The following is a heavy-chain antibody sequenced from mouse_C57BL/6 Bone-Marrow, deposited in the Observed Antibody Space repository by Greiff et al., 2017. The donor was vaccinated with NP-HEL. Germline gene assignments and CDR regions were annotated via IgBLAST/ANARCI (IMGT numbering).Heavy chain of an antibody. J-gene: IGHJ1*03. V-gene: IGHV14-4*01. D-gene: IGHD1-1*01. Sequence: EVKVVESGAELVRPGASVKLSCTASGFNIKDDYMHWVKQRPEQGLEWIGWIDPENGDTEYASKFQGKATITADTSSNTAYLQLSSLTSEDTAVYYCTNYGYWYFDVWGTGTTVTVSS. CDR2: IDPENGDT. CDR3: TNYGYWYFDV. CDR1: GFNIKDDY.